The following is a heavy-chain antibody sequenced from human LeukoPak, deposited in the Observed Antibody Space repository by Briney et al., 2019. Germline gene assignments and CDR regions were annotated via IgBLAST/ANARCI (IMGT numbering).Heavy chain of an antibody. Sequence: SQTLSLTCAVSGGSISSGGYYWSWIRQPPGKGLEWIGYIYYSGSTNYNPSLKSRVTISVDTSKNQFSLKLSSVTAADTAVYYCARDNWNYGSSMDVWGQGTTVTVSS. J-gene: IGHJ6*02. CDR3: ARDNWNYGSSMDV. D-gene: IGHD1-7*01. V-gene: IGHV4-61*08. CDR2: IYYSGST. CDR1: GGSISSGGYY.